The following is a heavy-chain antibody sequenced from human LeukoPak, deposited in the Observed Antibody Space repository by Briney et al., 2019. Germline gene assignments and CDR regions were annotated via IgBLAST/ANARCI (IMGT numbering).Heavy chain of an antibody. J-gene: IGHJ6*02. V-gene: IGHV4-59*01. Sequence: PSETLSLTCAVSGGSISGYYCTWIRQPPGKGLEWIGYIYYSGITNFNPSLTSRVTASVDTSNNQFSLNLSSVTAADTAVYYCARSLRYCSGGNCYYTMDVWGQGTTVTV. CDR1: GGSISGYY. D-gene: IGHD2-15*01. CDR2: IYYSGIT. CDR3: ARSLRYCSGGNCYYTMDV.